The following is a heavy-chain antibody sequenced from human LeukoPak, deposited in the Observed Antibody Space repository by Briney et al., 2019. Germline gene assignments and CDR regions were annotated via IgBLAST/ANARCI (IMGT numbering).Heavy chain of an antibody. Sequence: ASVKVSCKVSGYTLTELSMHWVRQAPGKGLEWMGGFDPEDGETIYAQKFQGRVTMIEDTSTDTAYMELSSLRSEDTAVYYCATDRFRNWNDRPYFDYWGQGTLVTVSS. CDR3: ATDRFRNWNDRPYFDY. V-gene: IGHV1-24*01. CDR1: GYTLTELS. CDR2: FDPEDGET. J-gene: IGHJ4*02. D-gene: IGHD1-1*01.